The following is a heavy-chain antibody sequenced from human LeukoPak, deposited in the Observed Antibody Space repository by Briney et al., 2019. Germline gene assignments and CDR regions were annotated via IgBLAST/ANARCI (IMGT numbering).Heavy chain of an antibody. Sequence: GGSLRLSCAASGFTFSSHWMHWVRQAPGKGLVWVSRIKSDGSTNYADSVKGRFTISRDNAKNTVSLQMNSLRTEDTGVYYCARAPSEIGGYYPEYFRHWGQGTLVTVSS. J-gene: IGHJ1*01. CDR2: IKSDGST. CDR3: ARAPSEIGGYYPEYFRH. V-gene: IGHV3-74*01. CDR1: GFTFSSHW. D-gene: IGHD3-22*01.